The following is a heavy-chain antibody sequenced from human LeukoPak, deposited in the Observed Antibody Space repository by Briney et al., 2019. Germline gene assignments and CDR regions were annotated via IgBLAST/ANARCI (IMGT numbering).Heavy chain of an antibody. CDR1: GYTLTELS. J-gene: IGHJ6*02. Sequence: ASVKVSCKVSGYTLTELSMHWVRQAPGKGLEWMGGFDPEDGETIYAQKFQGRVTMTEDTSTDTAYMELSSLRSEDTAVYYCATSTYYDFWSGYSEASPYYGMDVWGQGTTVTVSS. CDR3: ATSTYYDFWSGYSEASPYYGMDV. V-gene: IGHV1-24*01. D-gene: IGHD3-3*01. CDR2: FDPEDGET.